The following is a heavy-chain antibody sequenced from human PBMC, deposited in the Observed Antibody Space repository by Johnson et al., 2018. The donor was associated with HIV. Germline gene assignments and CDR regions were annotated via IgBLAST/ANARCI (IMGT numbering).Heavy chain of an antibody. J-gene: IGHJ3*02. Sequence: VQLVESGGGLAKPGGSLRLSCAASGFTFTNAWMSWVRQAPGKGLEWVGRFKSKTDGGTTDYGAPVKGRFTISRDDSKNTLYLQMNSLRAEDTAVYYCAKSTWELRHLDAFDIWGQGTMVTVSS. CDR1: GFTFTNAW. CDR2: FKSKTDGGTT. CDR3: AKSTWELRHLDAFDI. V-gene: IGHV3-15*01. D-gene: IGHD1-26*01.